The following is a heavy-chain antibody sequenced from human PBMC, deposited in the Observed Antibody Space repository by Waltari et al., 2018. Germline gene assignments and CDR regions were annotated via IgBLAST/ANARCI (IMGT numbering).Heavy chain of an antibody. CDR3: ARDEGDCSGGSCYPYNWFDP. D-gene: IGHD2-15*01. CDR2: IYYSGST. Sequence: QVQLQELGPGLVKPSETLSLTCTVSGGSISSYYWSWIRQPPGKGLEWIGYIYYSGSTNYNPSLKSRVTISVDTSKNQFSLKLSSVTAADTAVYYCARDEGDCSGGSCYPYNWFDPWGQGTLVTVSS. J-gene: IGHJ5*02. CDR1: GGSISSYY. V-gene: IGHV4-59*01.